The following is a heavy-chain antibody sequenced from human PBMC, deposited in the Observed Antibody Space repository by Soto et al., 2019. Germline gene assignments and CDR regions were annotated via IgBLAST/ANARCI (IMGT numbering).Heavy chain of an antibody. CDR2: IIPILGIA. CDR1: GGTFSSYT. CDR3: ARQNYGGNGPTEGYWYFDL. Sequence: QVQLVQSGAEVKKPGSSVKVSCKASGGTFSSYTISWVRQAPGQGLEWMGRIIPILGIANYAQKFQGRVTTTADKTTNTDNMELSSLRSEDTAVYYCARQNYGGNGPTEGYWYFDLWGRGTLVTVSS. D-gene: IGHD4-17*01. V-gene: IGHV1-69*02. J-gene: IGHJ2*01.